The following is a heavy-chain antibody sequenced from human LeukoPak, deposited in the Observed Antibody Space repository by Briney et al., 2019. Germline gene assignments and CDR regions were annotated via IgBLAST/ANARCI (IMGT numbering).Heavy chain of an antibody. J-gene: IGHJ5*02. V-gene: IGHV1-2*02. CDR2: INPNSGGT. CDR3: ARTADILTGYHPTNWFDP. CDR1: GYTFTGYY. Sequence: ASVKVSCKASGYTFTGYYMHWVRQAPGQGGEWRGWINPNSGGTNYAQKFQGRVTMPSDTSISTAYMELSRLRSDDTAVYYCARTADILTGYHPTNWFDPWGQGTLVTVSS. D-gene: IGHD3-9*01.